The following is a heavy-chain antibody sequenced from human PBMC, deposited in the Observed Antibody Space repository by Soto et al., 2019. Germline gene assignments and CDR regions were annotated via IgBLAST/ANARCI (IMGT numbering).Heavy chain of an antibody. Sequence: SVKVSCKASGFTFTSSAVQWVRQARGQRLEWIGWIVVGSGNTNYAQKFQERVTITRDMSTSTAYMELSGLRSEDTAVYYCAAAYSPRYYDILTAWFDPWGQGTLVTVSS. J-gene: IGHJ5*02. CDR2: IVVGSGNT. CDR3: AAAYSPRYYDILTAWFDP. V-gene: IGHV1-58*01. CDR1: GFTFTSSA. D-gene: IGHD3-9*01.